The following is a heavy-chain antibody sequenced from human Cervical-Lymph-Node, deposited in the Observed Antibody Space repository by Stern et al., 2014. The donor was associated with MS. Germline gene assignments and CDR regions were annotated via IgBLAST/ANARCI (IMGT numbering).Heavy chain of an antibody. J-gene: IGHJ6*02. V-gene: IGHV1-18*01. Sequence: VQLVESGAEGKKPGASVKVSFKASGYTFTSYGISWVRQAPGQGLDRMGWISAYNGNTNYAKKLQGRVTMTTDTSTSTAYMELRSLRSDDTAVYYCARSCSGGSCYSYYYYGMDVWGQGTTVTVSS. CDR1: GYTFTSYG. D-gene: IGHD2-15*01. CDR2: ISAYNGNT. CDR3: ARSCSGGSCYSYYYYGMDV.